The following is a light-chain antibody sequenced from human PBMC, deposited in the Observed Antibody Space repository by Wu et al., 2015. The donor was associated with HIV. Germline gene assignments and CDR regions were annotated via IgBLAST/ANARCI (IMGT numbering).Light chain of an antibody. CDR2: GAS. CDR3: QYYGSSPFT. V-gene: IGKV3-20*01. J-gene: IGKJ2*01. Sequence: ELVLTQSPGTLSLSPGERATLSCRASQSVSSSYLAWYQQKPGQAPRLLIYGASSRIPGIPDRFSGSGSGTDFTLTISRLEPEDFAVYYCQYYGSSPFTFGQGTQLE. CDR1: QSVSSSY.